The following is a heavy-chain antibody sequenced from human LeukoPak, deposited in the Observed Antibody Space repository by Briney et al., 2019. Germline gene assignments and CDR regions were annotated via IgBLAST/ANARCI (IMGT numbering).Heavy chain of an antibody. D-gene: IGHD3-22*01. Sequence: GGSLRLSCAGSGFTFSSYSMNWVRQAPGKGLEWVSSITRSSIYIYYADSVKGRFTISRDNAKNSLFLQMNSLRAEDTAVYFCARARYDSSGYYPLGDYWGQGTLVTVSS. J-gene: IGHJ4*02. CDR3: ARARYDSSGYYPLGDY. CDR2: ITRSSIYI. CDR1: GFTFSSYS. V-gene: IGHV3-21*01.